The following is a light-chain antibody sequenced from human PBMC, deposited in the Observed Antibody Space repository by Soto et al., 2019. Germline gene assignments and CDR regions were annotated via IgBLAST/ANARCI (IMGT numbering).Light chain of an antibody. J-gene: IGKJ2*01. CDR3: QRYGASSTFT. CDR2: GAS. V-gene: IGKV3-20*01. CDR1: QSVTSSY. Sequence: EIVLTQSPGTLSLSPGERATLSCRASQSVTSSYLAWYQQKPGQAPRLLIYGASSRATGIPDRFSGSGSGTDFTLTINRLEPDDFAVYYCQRYGASSTFTFGQGTKLEIK.